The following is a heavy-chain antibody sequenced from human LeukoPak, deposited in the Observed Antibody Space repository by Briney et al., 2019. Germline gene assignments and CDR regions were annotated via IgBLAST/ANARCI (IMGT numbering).Heavy chain of an antibody. CDR3: ARAHMYYDYIWGSYRRYYFDY. CDR1: GVSFSGYY. V-gene: IGHV4-34*01. D-gene: IGHD3-16*02. J-gene: IGHJ4*02. Sequence: SETLSPTCAVYGVSFSGYYWSWIRQPPGKGLEWVGEINHSGSTNYNPSLKSRVTISVDTSKNQFSLKLSSVTAADTAVYYCARAHMYYDYIWGSYRRYYFDYWGQGTLVTVSS. CDR2: INHSGST.